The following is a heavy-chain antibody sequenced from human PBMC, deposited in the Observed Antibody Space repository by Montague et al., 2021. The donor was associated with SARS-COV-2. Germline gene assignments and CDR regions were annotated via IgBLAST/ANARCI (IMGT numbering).Heavy chain of an antibody. CDR1: GDSVSSNIAT. V-gene: IGHV6-1*01. CDR3: ARTPVCSKYYFDF. CDR2: TYYRSKWYN. J-gene: IGHJ4*02. D-gene: IGHD2-8*01. Sequence: CAISGDSVSSNIATWNWIRQSPSRGLEWLGRTYYRSKWYNDYAVSVKSRITIDPDTSKHQFSLHLNSVTPEDTAVYYCARTPVCSKYYFDFWGQGTLVTVSS.